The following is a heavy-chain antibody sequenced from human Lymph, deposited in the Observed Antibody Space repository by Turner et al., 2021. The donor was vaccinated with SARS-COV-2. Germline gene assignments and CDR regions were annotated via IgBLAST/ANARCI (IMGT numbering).Heavy chain of an antibody. V-gene: IGHV3-30-3*01. J-gene: IGHJ4*02. CDR3: ARGDYYCSGTYPGKTFDY. CDR1: GFTFSSYA. D-gene: IGHD3-10*01. Sequence: QVQLVESGGGVVQPGRSLRLSCAASGFTFSSYAMHWVRQAPGKGLEWVAVISFDGNNKYYTDSVKGRFTISRDNSENTLYLQLNSLRPEDTAVYYCARGDYYCSGTYPGKTFDYWGQGTLVTVSS. CDR2: ISFDGNNK.